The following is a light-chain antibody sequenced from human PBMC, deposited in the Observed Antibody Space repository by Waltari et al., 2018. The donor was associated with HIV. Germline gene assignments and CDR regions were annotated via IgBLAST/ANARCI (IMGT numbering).Light chain of an antibody. CDR3: QSYDSRLSGSV. J-gene: IGLJ2*01. V-gene: IGLV1-40*01. CDR2: GNN. Sequence: SVLTQPPSVSGAPGQRVTISCSESGSNIGATYDVHWYQHLPGTAPKLLIYGNNNRPSGGPDRFSGSKSGTSASLAITGLQPEDEGDYYCQSYDSRLSGSVFGGGTKLTVL. CDR1: GSNIGATYD.